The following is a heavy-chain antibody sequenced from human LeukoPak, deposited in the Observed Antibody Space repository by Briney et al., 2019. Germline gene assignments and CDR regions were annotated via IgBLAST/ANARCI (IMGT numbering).Heavy chain of an antibody. D-gene: IGHD3-10*01. J-gene: IGHJ4*02. CDR2: ISAYNDNT. Sequence: ASVKVSCKASGYTFTSYGISWVRQAPGQGLEWMGWISAYNDNTNYAQKLQGWVTMTRDTSISTAYMELSRLRSDDTAVYYCAGLNQFGESIFYYFDYWGQGTLVTVSS. CDR1: GYTFTSYG. CDR3: AGLNQFGESIFYYFDY. V-gene: IGHV1-18*01.